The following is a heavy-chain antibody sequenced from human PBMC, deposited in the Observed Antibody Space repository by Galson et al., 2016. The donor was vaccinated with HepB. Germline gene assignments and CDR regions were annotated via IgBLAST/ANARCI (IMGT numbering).Heavy chain of an antibody. CDR1: GFTFSTYG. D-gene: IGHD1-26*01. V-gene: IGHV3-30*18. Sequence: SLRLSCAASGFTFSTYGMHWVRQAPGKGLEWVAVISYDRSNKNYAASVKGRFTISRDNSKNTLCLQMNSLRAEDTAVYFCAKGHSQTYYYYYGMDVWGQGTTVTVSS. CDR2: ISYDRSNK. CDR3: AKGHSQTYYYYYGMDV. J-gene: IGHJ6*02.